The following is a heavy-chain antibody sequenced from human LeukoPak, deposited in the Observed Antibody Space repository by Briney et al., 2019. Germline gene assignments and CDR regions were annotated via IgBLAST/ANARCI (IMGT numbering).Heavy chain of an antibody. CDR2: ISGSGGST. CDR1: GFTFSSYA. CDR3: AKVKQQRLQTYYFDY. J-gene: IGHJ4*02. V-gene: IGHV3-23*01. D-gene: IGHD6-25*01. Sequence: GGSLRLSCAASGFTFSSYAMSWVRQAPGKGLEWVSAISGSGGSTYYADSVKGRFTISRDNSKNTLYLQMNSLRAEDTAGYYCAKVKQQRLQTYYFDYWGQGTLVTVSS.